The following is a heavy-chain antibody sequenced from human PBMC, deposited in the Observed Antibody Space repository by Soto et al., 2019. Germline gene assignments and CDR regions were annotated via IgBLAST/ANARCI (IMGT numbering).Heavy chain of an antibody. V-gene: IGHV3-74*01. D-gene: IGHD3-3*01. CDR1: GITFSTYR. Sequence: PGGSLRLSCVVSGITFSTYRMHWVRQAPGKGLVWVSHIKSDGTVTHYTDSVRGRFITSRDNAKNTLFLQMNSLRAEDTAVYYCARENYDFWSGYYLDYWGQGTLVTVSS. J-gene: IGHJ4*02. CDR3: ARENYDFWSGYYLDY. CDR2: IKSDGTVT.